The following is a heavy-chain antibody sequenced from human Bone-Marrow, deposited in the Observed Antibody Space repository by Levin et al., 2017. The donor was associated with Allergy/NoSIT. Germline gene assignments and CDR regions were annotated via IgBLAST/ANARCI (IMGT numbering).Heavy chain of an antibody. D-gene: IGHD4-23*01. CDR2: IYYSGST. CDR3: ARAIPSSGNSYSYYYMDV. J-gene: IGHJ6*03. Sequence: SETLSLTCTVSGGSISGYYWSWIRQPPEKGLEWIGYIYYSGSTKYNASLKSRVTISVDTSKNQFSLKLTSVTAADTAVDYCARAIPSSGNSYSYYYMDVWGKGTTVTVSS. V-gene: IGHV4-59*01. CDR1: GGSISGYY.